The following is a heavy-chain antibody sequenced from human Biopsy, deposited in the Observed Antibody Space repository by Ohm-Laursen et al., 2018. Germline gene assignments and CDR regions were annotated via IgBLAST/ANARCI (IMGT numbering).Heavy chain of an antibody. CDR1: GGSISGYH. CDR2: ISYTGGI. Sequence: TLSLTWTVSGGSISGYHWSWIRKSPGKGLEWLAYISYTGGITSNPSPNGRATMSPDTSKNQFSLRLIYVTAADTAMYYCARMPHFDYWGQGILVTVSS. J-gene: IGHJ4*02. CDR3: ARMPHFDY. D-gene: IGHD2-2*01. V-gene: IGHV4-59*01.